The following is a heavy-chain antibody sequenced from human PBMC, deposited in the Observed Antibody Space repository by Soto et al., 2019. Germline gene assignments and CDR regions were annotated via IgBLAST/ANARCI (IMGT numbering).Heavy chain of an antibody. D-gene: IGHD2-2*01. V-gene: IGHV6-1*01. Sequence: SQTLSLTCAISGDSVSSNSAAWNWIRQSPSRGLEWLGRTYYRSKWYSDYAVSVKSRITINPDTSKNQFSLQLNSVTPEDTAVYYCARTKIVVPAAIPTGMDVWGQGTTVTVSS. CDR2: TYYRSKWYS. J-gene: IGHJ6*02. CDR1: GDSVSSNSAA. CDR3: ARTKIVVPAAIPTGMDV.